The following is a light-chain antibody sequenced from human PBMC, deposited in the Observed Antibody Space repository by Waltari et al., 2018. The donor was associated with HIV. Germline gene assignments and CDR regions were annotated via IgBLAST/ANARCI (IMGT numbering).Light chain of an antibody. CDR3: AAWTDSLSGVV. CDR2: RNN. CDR1: RSNIGSYY. Sequence: ASGTPGQRVTISCSGSRSNIGSYYVYWYQQLPGTAPKLLISRNNQRPSGVPDRFSGSKSGTSASLAISGLRSEDEADYYCAAWTDSLSGVVFGGGTKLSVL. J-gene: IGLJ2*01. V-gene: IGLV1-47*01.